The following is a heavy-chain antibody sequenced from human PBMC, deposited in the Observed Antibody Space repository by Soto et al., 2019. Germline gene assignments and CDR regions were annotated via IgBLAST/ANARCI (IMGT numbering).Heavy chain of an antibody. CDR1: GYTFTAQY. Sequence: QAQLVQSGAEVKKPGASVKVSCQASGYTFTAQYLHWVRKAPGEGLEWMGCINPTTGATRYAQKVQGRVTMTRYTSMSTAYVEVSSLRPDVTAVYDCAKGDSSGVSWFDPWGQGTLVTVSS. J-gene: IGHJ5*02. CDR3: AKGDSSGVSWFDP. D-gene: IGHD6-19*01. V-gene: IGHV1-2*02. CDR2: INPTTGAT.